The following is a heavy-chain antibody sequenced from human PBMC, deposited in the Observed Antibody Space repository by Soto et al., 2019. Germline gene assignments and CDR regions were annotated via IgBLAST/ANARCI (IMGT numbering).Heavy chain of an antibody. CDR3: VSHCSGTSPDVGQ. V-gene: IGHV1-2*02. CDR1: VFSVDTPFC. D-gene: IGHD2-15*01. J-gene: IGHJ2*01. CDR2: INPNSGDT. Sequence: VSCTGSVFSVDTPFCIHWVRRAPGPGLEWMGSINPNSGDTIYAQNFQGRVTMTRDTSISTAYMEVSSLTSDDTAVYYCVSHCSGTSPDVGQGGR.